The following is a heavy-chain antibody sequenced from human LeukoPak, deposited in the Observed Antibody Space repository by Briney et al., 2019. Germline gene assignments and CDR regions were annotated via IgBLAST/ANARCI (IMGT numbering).Heavy chain of an antibody. V-gene: IGHV3-7*01. CDR2: VKEDESDE. CDR3: ARWRGRQSEFDY. J-gene: IGHJ4*02. CDR1: GFTFSSYW. Sequence: GGSLRLSCEASGFTFSSYWMSWVRQAPGKGLEWVAHVKEDESDEYYVDSVRGRFTASRDNAKNSVNLQMNSLRVEDTAVYYCARWRGRQSEFDYWGQGTLVTVSS. D-gene: IGHD1-1*01.